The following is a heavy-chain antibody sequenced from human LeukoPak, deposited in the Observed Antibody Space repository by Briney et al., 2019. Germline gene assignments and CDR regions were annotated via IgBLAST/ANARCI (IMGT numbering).Heavy chain of an antibody. CDR3: AREPKTYYYDSSGQIGY. Sequence: GGSLRLSCAASGFTFSSYSMNWVRQAPGKGLEWVSSISSSSSYIYYADSVKGRFTISRDNAKNSLYLQMNSLRAEDTAVYYCAREPKTYYYDSSGQIGYWGQGTLVTVSS. D-gene: IGHD3-22*01. J-gene: IGHJ4*02. CDR2: ISSSSSYI. V-gene: IGHV3-21*01. CDR1: GFTFSSYS.